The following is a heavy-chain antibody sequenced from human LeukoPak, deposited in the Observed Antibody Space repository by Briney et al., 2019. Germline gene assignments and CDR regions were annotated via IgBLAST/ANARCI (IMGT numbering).Heavy chain of an antibody. CDR1: GFTFSSRDW. J-gene: IGHJ4*02. Sequence: GGSLRLSCVASGFTFSSRDWMTWVRQAPGKGLEWVANIKQDGSEKYYVDSVKGRFTISRDNAKNSLYLQMNSLRAEDTAVYNCARCRGSYCFDYWGQGTLVTVSS. CDR3: ARCRGSYCFDY. V-gene: IGHV3-7*01. CDR2: IKQDGSEK. D-gene: IGHD1-26*01.